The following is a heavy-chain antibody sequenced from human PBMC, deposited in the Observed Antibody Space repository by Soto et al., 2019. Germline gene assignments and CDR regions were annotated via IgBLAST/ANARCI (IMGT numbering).Heavy chain of an antibody. V-gene: IGHV4-59*01. CDR1: GGSISSYY. D-gene: IGHD3-3*01. CDR2: IYYSGST. CDR3: ARARITIFGFDP. J-gene: IGHJ5*02. Sequence: SETLSLTCTVSGGSISSYYWSWIRQPPGKGLEWIGSIYYSGSTNYNPSLKSRVTISVDTSKNQFSLKLSSVTAADTAVYYCARARITIFGFDPWGQGTRVTVSA.